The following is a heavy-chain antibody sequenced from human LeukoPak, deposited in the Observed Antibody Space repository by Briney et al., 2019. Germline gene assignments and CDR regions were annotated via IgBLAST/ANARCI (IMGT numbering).Heavy chain of an antibody. CDR2: INYSGST. D-gene: IGHD6-19*01. CDR1: GGSITSYY. CDR3: ARHRFTRKVAGTAYFDY. V-gene: IGHV4-59*08. J-gene: IGHJ4*02. Sequence: SETLSLTCTVLGGSITSYYWTWIRQPPGKGLGGIGYINYSGSTNYNPTLKSRVTISVDTSKNQFSLKLSSVTAADTAVYYCARHRFTRKVAGTAYFDYWGQGTLVTVSS.